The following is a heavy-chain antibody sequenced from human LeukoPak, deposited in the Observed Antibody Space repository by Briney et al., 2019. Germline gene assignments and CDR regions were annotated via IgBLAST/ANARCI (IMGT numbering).Heavy chain of an antibody. CDR3: AKGRMDYYYGMDV. CDR2: ISWNSGSI. D-gene: IGHD2-8*01. V-gene: IGHV3-9*01. Sequence: GGSLRLSCAASGFTFDDYAMHWVRQAPGKGLEWVSGISWNSGSIGYADSVKGRFTISRDSAKNSLYLQMNSLRAEDTALYYCAKGRMDYYYGMDVWGQGTTVTVSS. CDR1: GFTFDDYA. J-gene: IGHJ6*02.